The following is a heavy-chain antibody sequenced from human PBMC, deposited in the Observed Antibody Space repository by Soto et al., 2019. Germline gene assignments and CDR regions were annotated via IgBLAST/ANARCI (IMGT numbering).Heavy chain of an antibody. V-gene: IGHV3-23*01. CDR1: GFTFSSYA. CDR3: AKRLLGVWFGKLLLNSPASVAFDY. D-gene: IGHD3-10*01. J-gene: IGHJ4*02. Sequence: GGSLRLSCAASGFTFSSYAMSWVRQAPGKGLEWISRISASGSNSYHADSVKGRFTISRDNSINTLYLQMNSLRVEDTAVYYCAKRLLGVWFGKLLLNSPASVAFDYWGQGVLVTVSS. CDR2: ISASGSNS.